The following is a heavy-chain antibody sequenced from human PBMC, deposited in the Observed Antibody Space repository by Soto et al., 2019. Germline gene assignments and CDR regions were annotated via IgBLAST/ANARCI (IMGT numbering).Heavy chain of an antibody. Sequence: PGGSLRLSCAASGFTFNSYSVNWFRQAPGKGLEWVASISSGSVYTDFADSVKGRFTISRDDVTNSVSLQMDSLRVEDTGIYYCARYDAFKAFDLWGQGTMVTVSS. J-gene: IGHJ3*01. D-gene: IGHD1-1*01. CDR2: ISSGSVYT. CDR1: GFTFNSYS. V-gene: IGHV3-21*01. CDR3: ARYDAFKAFDL.